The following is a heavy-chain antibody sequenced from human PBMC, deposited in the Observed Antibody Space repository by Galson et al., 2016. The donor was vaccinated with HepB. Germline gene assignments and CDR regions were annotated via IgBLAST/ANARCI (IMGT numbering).Heavy chain of an antibody. CDR1: GFTFSSYG. Sequence: SLRLSCAASGFTFSSYGMHWVRLAPGKGLEWVSILYPAGNTYYADSVKGRFTISRDNSKNTVFLQMNSLRAEDTAVYYCARVKRPWRYYGGSDRDYWGPGTLVTVSS. J-gene: IGHJ4*02. D-gene: IGHD3-10*01. V-gene: IGHV3-53*01. CDR2: LYPAGNT. CDR3: ARVKRPWRYYGGSDRDY.